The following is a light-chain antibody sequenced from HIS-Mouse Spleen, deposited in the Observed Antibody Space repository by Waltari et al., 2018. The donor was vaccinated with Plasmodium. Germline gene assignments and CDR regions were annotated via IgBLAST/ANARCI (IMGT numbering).Light chain of an antibody. J-gene: IGKJ3*01. Sequence: EIVMTQSPATLSVSPGERATLSCRASQSVSSNLAWYQQKPGQARRLLIYGASTRATGIPARFSGSGSVTEFTLTISSLQSEDFAVYYCQQYNNWSFTFGPGTKVDIK. V-gene: IGKV3-15*01. CDR2: GAS. CDR3: QQYNNWSFT. CDR1: QSVSSN.